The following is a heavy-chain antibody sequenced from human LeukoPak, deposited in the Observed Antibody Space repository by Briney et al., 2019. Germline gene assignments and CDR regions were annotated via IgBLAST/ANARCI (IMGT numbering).Heavy chain of an antibody. V-gene: IGHV1-18*01. J-gene: IGHJ4*02. Sequence: ASVKVSCKASGYTFTSYGISWVRRAPGQGLEWMGWISAYNGNTNYAQKLQGRVTMTTDTSTSTAYMEPRSLRSDDTAVYYCARDRSGGSWGLEDFDYWGQGTLVTVSS. CDR3: ARDRSGGSWGLEDFDY. D-gene: IGHD2-15*01. CDR2: ISAYNGNT. CDR1: GYTFTSYG.